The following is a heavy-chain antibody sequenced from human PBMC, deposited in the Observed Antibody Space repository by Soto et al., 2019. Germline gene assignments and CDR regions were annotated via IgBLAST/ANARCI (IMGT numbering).Heavy chain of an antibody. Sequence: QVQLVESGGGVAQPARSLRLSCTVSGFTFSGHAMHWVRQAPGKGLEWVTQIWYDGSNKYYAESVKGRFTISRDNSKNTLYLQMNSLRVEDTAVYYCARDGQGLAPYALDVWGQGTSVTVSS. D-gene: IGHD6-19*01. CDR1: GFTFSGHA. CDR2: IWYDGSNK. CDR3: ARDGQGLAPYALDV. J-gene: IGHJ6*02. V-gene: IGHV3-33*01.